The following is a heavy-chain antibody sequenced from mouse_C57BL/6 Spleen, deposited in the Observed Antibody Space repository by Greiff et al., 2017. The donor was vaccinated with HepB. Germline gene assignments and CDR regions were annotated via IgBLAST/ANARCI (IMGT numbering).Heavy chain of an antibody. CDR1: GYTFTSYW. D-gene: IGHD1-1*01. CDR3: ARDYGSMWYFDV. Sequence: QVQLQQPGAELVKPGASVKMSCKASGYTFTSYWITWVKQRPGQGLEWIGDIYPGSGSTNYNEKFKSKATLTVDTSSSTAYMQLSSLTSEDSAVYYCARDYGSMWYFDVWGTGTTVNVSS. CDR2: IYPGSGST. V-gene: IGHV1-55*01. J-gene: IGHJ1*03.